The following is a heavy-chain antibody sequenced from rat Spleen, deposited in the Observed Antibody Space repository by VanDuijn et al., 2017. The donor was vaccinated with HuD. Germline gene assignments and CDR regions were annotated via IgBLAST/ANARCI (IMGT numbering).Heavy chain of an antibody. J-gene: IGHJ2*01. V-gene: IGHV5-25*01. CDR1: GFTFSDYD. D-gene: IGHD1-10*01. Sequence: EVQLVESGGGLVQPGRSLTLSCAAPGFTFSDYDMAWVRQAPTKGLEWVASISPSGGTTYYPDSVKGRFTISRDNAKSTLYLQMDSLRSEDTATYYCTSNNFDYWGQGVVVTVSS. CDR3: TSNNFDY. CDR2: ISPSGGTT.